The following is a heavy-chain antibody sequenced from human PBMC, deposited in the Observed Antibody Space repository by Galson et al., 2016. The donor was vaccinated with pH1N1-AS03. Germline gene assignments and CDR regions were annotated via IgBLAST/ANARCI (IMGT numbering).Heavy chain of an antibody. D-gene: IGHD2-21*02. J-gene: IGHJ2*01. CDR1: GFSLNTHGVG. CDR3: ERKPTGRMVVTIGVVYFDL. V-gene: IGHV2-5*01. CDR2: IYWNSEK. Sequence: PALVKPTQTLTLTCDFSGFSLNTHGVGVGWIRQPPGKTLEWLALIYWNSEKRYNPFLKGRLTITKDTSKNQVVLTMTNMAPGDTATYFCERKPTGRMVVTIGVVYFDLWGRGTLVAVSS.